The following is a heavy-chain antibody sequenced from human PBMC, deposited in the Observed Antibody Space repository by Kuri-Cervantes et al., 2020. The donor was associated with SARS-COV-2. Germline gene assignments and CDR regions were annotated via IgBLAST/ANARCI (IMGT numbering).Heavy chain of an antibody. J-gene: IGHJ4*02. Sequence: GGSLRLSCAASGFTFRSYEMNWVRQAPGKGLEWVSYISSSGSTIYYADSVKGRFTISRDNAKNMLFLQMNSLRAEDTAVYYCVRDGDHWNFDYWGQGTLVTVSS. CDR3: VRDGDHWNFDY. D-gene: IGHD1-1*01. CDR1: GFTFRSYE. CDR2: ISSSGSTI. V-gene: IGHV3-48*03.